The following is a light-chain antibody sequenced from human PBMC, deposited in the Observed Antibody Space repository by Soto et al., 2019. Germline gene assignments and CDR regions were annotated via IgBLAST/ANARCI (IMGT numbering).Light chain of an antibody. J-gene: IGKJ3*01. CDR2: DAS. CDR1: QSVSSSY. Sequence: EIVLTQSPGTLSLSPGERATLSCRASQSVSSSYLAWYQQKPGQAPRLLIYDASSSDTGIPDRFSGSGSGTDVTLTISRLEPEDFAVYYCQQYGSSPGFTFGPGTKVDIK. CDR3: QQYGSSPGFT. V-gene: IGKV3-20*01.